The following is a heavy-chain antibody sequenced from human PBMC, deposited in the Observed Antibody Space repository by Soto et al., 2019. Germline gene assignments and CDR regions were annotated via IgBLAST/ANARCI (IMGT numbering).Heavy chain of an antibody. J-gene: IGHJ6*02. D-gene: IGHD3-10*01. V-gene: IGHV4-34*01. Sequence: PSETLSLTFAVYGWSFSGYYWSWISQPPGEGLEWVGEINHSGSTNSNPSLKSRVTISVDTSENQFSLKLSSVTAADTAVYYCARGFGGHYYGSGSYYKNYYYGMDVWGQGTTVTVS. CDR2: INHSGST. CDR1: GWSFSGYY. CDR3: ARGFGGHYYGSGSYYKNYYYGMDV.